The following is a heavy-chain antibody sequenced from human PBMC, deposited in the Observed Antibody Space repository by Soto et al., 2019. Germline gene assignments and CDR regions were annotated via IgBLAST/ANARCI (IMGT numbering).Heavy chain of an antibody. CDR3: AKDRVQGPPPGPLRYYYYMDV. J-gene: IGHJ6*03. CDR2: ISGSGGST. Sequence: GGSLRLSCAASGFTFSSYAMSWVRQAPGKGLEWVSAISGSGGSTYYADSVKGRFTISRDNSKNTLYLQMNSLRAEDTAVYYCAKDRVQGPPPGPLRYYYYMDVWGKGTTVTVSS. V-gene: IGHV3-23*01. CDR1: GFTFSSYA. D-gene: IGHD2-8*02.